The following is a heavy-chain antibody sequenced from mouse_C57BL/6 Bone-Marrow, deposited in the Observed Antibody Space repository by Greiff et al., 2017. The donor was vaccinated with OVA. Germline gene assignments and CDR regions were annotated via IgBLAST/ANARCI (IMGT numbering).Heavy chain of an antibody. V-gene: IGHV1-55*01. CDR2: IYPGSGSP. D-gene: IGHD2-3*01. CDR1: GYTFTSSW. CDR3: AREDGYYSCYFDY. J-gene: IGHJ2*01. Sequence: QVQLQQPGAELVKPGASVKMSCKASGYTFTSSWITWVKQRPGQGLEWLGDIYPGSGSPNYNEKFKSKATLTVDTSSSTAYMQLSSLTSEDSAVDYCAREDGYYSCYFDYWGQGTTLTVSS.